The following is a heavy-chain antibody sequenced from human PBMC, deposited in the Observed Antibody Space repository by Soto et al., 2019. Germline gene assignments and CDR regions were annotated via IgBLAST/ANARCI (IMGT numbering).Heavy chain of an antibody. CDR3: VKDFVAAAGTAFWFDP. D-gene: IGHD6-13*01. V-gene: IGHV3-64D*08. CDR1: GSTFSSYA. J-gene: IGHJ5*02. Sequence: GGSLRLSCSASGSTFSSYAMHWVRQAPGKGLEYVSAISSNGGSTYYADSVKGRFTISRDNSKNTLYLQMSSLRAEDTAVYYCVKDFVAAAGTAFWFDPWGQGTLVTVSS. CDR2: ISSNGGST.